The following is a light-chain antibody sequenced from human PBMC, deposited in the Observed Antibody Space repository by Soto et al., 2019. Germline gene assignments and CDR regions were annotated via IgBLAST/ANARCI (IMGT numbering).Light chain of an antibody. CDR1: QDVMYD. J-gene: IGKJ1*01. V-gene: IGKV3-15*01. Sequence: EIVLTQSPATLSVSPGGRATLSCRASQDVMYDLAWYQQKPGQAPRLLVYGASTRATDAPPRFRGSGSGTEFRLTISRLQSEDLATYYCQQYRSWPRTFGQGSRVEIK. CDR3: QQYRSWPRT. CDR2: GAS.